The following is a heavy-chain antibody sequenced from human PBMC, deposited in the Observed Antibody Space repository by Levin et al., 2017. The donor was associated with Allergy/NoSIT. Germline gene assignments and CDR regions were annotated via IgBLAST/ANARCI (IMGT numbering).Heavy chain of an antibody. CDR1: GFTFSSYW. Sequence: RAGGSLRLSCAASGFTFSSYWMHWVRQAPGKGLVWVSRINSDGSSTSYADSVKGRFTISRDNAKNTLYLQMNSLRAEDTAVYYCARPGIDWLKPDAFDIWGQGTMVTVSS. CDR3: ARPGIDWLKPDAFDI. J-gene: IGHJ3*02. CDR2: INSDGSST. V-gene: IGHV3-74*01. D-gene: IGHD3-9*01.